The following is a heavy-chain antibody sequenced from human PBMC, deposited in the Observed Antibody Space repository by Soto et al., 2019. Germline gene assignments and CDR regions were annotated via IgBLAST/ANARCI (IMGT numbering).Heavy chain of an antibody. CDR2: IYYSGST. Sequence: SETLSLTCAVSGGSISRSYYYWGWIRQSPGKGLEWIASIYYSGSTYYNHSLKSRVTISVDTSKNQFSLKLSSVTAADAAVYYCATHQGYYGSGTYCFDYWGRGTLVTVS. D-gene: IGHD3-10*01. CDR3: ATHQGYYGSGTYCFDY. J-gene: IGHJ4*02. CDR1: GGSISRSYYY. V-gene: IGHV4-39*01.